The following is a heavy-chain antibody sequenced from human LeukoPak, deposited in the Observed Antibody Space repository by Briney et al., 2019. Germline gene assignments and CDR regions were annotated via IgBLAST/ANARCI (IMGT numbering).Heavy chain of an antibody. D-gene: IGHD2-15*01. CDR2: MNPNSGNT. CDR1: GYTFTSYD. V-gene: IGHV1-8*01. J-gene: IGHJ6*02. CDR3: ARDRVVAATPHFYYYGMDV. Sequence: ASVKVSCKASGYTFTSYDINWVRQATGQGLEWMGWMNPNSGNTGYAQKFQGRVTMTRNTSISTAYMELSSLRSEDTAVYYCARDRVVAATPHFYYYGMDVWGQGTTVTVSS.